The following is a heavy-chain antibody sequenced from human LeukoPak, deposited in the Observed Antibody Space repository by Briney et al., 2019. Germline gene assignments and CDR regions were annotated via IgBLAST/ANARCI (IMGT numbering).Heavy chain of an antibody. Sequence: SVKVSCKASGGTFSSYAISWVRQAPGQGLEWMGGIIPIFGTANYAQKFQGRVTITADESTSTAYMELSSLKSEDTAVYYCAREAYCSGGSSPSRGVCDYWGQGTMVTVSS. CDR1: GGTFSSYA. CDR2: IIPIFGTA. CDR3: AREAYCSGGSSPSRGVCDY. J-gene: IGHJ4*02. D-gene: IGHD2-15*01. V-gene: IGHV1-69*13.